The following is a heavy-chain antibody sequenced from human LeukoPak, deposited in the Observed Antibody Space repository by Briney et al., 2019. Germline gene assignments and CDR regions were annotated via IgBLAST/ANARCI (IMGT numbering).Heavy chain of an antibody. J-gene: IGHJ4*02. V-gene: IGHV1-69*05. CDR3: ASPTPRKPHAHYFDY. CDR2: IIPIFGTA. Sequence: SVKVSCKASGGTFSSYAISWVRQAPGQGLEWMGGIIPIFGTANYAQKFQGRVTITTDESTSTAYMELSSLRSEDTAVYYCASPTPRKPHAHYFDYWGQGTLVTVSS. CDR1: GGTFSSYA. D-gene: IGHD1-14*01.